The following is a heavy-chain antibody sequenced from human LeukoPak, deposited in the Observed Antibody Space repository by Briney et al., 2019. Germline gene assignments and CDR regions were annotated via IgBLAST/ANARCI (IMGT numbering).Heavy chain of an antibody. Sequence: GGSLRLSCAASGFTFSSYSMNWVRQAPGKGLEWVSSISSSSSYIYYADSVKGRFTISRDNAKNSLYLQMNSLRAEDTAVYYCAKDRYSSSRMYYFDYWGQGTLVTVSS. J-gene: IGHJ4*02. CDR2: ISSSSSYI. CDR3: AKDRYSSSRMYYFDY. CDR1: GFTFSSYS. D-gene: IGHD6-13*01. V-gene: IGHV3-21*04.